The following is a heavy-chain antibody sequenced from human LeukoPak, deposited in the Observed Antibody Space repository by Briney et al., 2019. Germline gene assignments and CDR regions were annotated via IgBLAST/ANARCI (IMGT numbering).Heavy chain of an antibody. CDR3: AADRYDSSGYYHFDY. Sequence: ASVKVSCKGSGFTFTSSAMQWVRQARGQGLEWIGWIVVGSGNTNYAQKFQERVTITRDMSTSTAYMELSSLRSEDTAVYYCAADRYDSSGYYHFDYWGQGTLVTVSS. D-gene: IGHD3-22*01. CDR1: GFTFTSSA. CDR2: IVVGSGNT. V-gene: IGHV1-58*02. J-gene: IGHJ4*02.